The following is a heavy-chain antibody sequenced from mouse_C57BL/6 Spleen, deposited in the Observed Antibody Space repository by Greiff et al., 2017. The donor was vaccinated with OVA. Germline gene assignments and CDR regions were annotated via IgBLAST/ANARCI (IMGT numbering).Heavy chain of an antibody. D-gene: IGHD2-12*01. CDR2: INPSNGGT. J-gene: IGHJ2*01. V-gene: IGHV1-53*01. Sequence: QVQLQQPGTELVKPGASVKLSCKASGYTFTSYWMHWVEQRPGQGLEWIGNINPSNGGTNYNEKFKSKATLTVDKSSSTAYMQLSSLTSEDSAVYYCARGDFRYAGAFDYWGQGTTLTVSS. CDR3: ARGDFRYAGAFDY. CDR1: GYTFTSYW.